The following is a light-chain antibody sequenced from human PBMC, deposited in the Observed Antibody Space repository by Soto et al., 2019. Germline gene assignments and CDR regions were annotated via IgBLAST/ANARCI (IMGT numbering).Light chain of an antibody. Sequence: EIVLTQSPATLSLSPGERATLSCRASQSVSSNLAWYQQKPGQAPRLLVYGVSSRATDVPDRFSGSGSGTDFTLTISRLEPEDLAVYFCQQYGSSPLTFGGGTKVDIK. V-gene: IGKV3-20*01. CDR2: GVS. CDR3: QQYGSSPLT. CDR1: QSVSSN. J-gene: IGKJ4*01.